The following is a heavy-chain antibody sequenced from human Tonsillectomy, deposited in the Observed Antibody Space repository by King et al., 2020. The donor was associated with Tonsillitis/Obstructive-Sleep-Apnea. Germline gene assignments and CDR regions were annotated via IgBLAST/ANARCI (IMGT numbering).Heavy chain of an antibody. J-gene: IGHJ5*02. CDR1: GYTFTGYY. CDR3: TRGGSGWYPNWFDP. D-gene: IGHD6-19*01. CDR2: INPNSGGT. Sequence: VQLVESGADVKKPGASVKVSCKASGYTFTGYYMHWVRQAPGQGLEWMGWINPNSGGTNYAQKFQGRVTMTRDTSISTAYMELRSLRSDDTAVYYCTRGGSGWYPNWFDPWGQGTLVTVSS. V-gene: IGHV1-2*02.